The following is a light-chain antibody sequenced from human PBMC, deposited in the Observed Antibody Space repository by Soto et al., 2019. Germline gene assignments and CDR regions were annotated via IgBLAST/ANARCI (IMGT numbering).Light chain of an antibody. CDR1: QSVYNN. J-gene: IGKJ3*01. CDR2: GAS. V-gene: IGKV3-15*01. CDR3: QQYNNWPPVT. Sequence: EIVMTQSPATLSVSPGERATLSCRASQSVYNNLAWYQQRPGQAPRLPIYGASTRATGIPARFSGSGSGTEFTLTISSLQSEDFAVYFCQQYNNWPPVTFGPGTKVDIK.